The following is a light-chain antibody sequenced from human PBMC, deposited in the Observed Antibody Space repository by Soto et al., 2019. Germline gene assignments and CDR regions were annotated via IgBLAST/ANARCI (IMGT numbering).Light chain of an antibody. Sequence: DIQMTQPPSSLSASVGDRVTITCRASQSISSYLNWYQQKPGKAPKLLIYAASSLQSGVPSRFSGSRSWSEFTLTISNLQPEDFATYYCLQHNTYPFTVGQGTKVDSK. V-gene: IGKV1-17*02. J-gene: IGKJ2*01. CDR1: QSISSY. CDR2: AAS. CDR3: LQHNTYPFT.